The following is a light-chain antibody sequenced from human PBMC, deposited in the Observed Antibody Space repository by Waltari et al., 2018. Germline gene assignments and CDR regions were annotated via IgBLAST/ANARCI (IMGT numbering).Light chain of an antibody. CDR3: TSYTSSNTWV. CDR1: SSDIGAYNY. J-gene: IGLJ3*02. V-gene: IGLV2-14*03. CDR2: DVT. Sequence: QSALTQPASVSESPGQSITISCTGTSSDIGAYNYVFWYQQHPGKAPKLMISDVTKRPSGVSKRFSGSKSGNTASLTISGLQAEDEADYYCTSYTSSNTWVFGGGTKLTVL.